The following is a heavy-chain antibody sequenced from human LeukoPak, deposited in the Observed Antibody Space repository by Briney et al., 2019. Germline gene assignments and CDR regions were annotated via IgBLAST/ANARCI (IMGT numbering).Heavy chain of an antibody. J-gene: IGHJ6*02. CDR1: GGSFSGYY. CDR2: INHSGST. CDR3: ARGLGYSSGWYDRSYYGMDV. D-gene: IGHD6-19*01. Sequence: SETLSLTCAVYGGSFSGYYWSWIRQPPGKGLEWIGEINHSGSTNYNPSLKSRVTISVDTSKNQFSLKLSSVTAADTAVYYCARGLGYSSGWYDRSYYGMDVWGQGTLVTVSS. V-gene: IGHV4-34*01.